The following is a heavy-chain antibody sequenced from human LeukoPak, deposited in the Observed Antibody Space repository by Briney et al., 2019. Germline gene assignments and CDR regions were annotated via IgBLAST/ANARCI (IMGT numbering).Heavy chain of an antibody. V-gene: IGHV4-34*01. D-gene: IGHD4-17*01. Sequence: SETLSLTCAVYGGSFSGYYWSWIRQPPGKGLEWIGEINHSGSTNYNPSLKSRVTISVDTSKNPFSLRLSSVTAADTAVYNCASVTRGVYGVYAFDYWGQGTLVTVSS. CDR3: ASVTRGVYGVYAFDY. CDR1: GGSFSGYY. J-gene: IGHJ4*02. CDR2: INHSGST.